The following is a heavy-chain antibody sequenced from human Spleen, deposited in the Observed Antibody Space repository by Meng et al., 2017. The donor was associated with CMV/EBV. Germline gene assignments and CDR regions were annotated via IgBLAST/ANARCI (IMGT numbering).Heavy chain of an antibody. Sequence: GGSFIGYYWSWIRQPPGKGLEWIGEINHSGSTNYNPSLKSRVTISVDTSKNQFSLKLSSVTAADTAVYYCARDRPGRIAVAGTRFDLWGRGTLVTVSS. J-gene: IGHJ2*01. D-gene: IGHD6-19*01. CDR2: INHSGST. V-gene: IGHV4-34*01. CDR3: ARDRPGRIAVAGTRFDL. CDR1: GGSFIGYY.